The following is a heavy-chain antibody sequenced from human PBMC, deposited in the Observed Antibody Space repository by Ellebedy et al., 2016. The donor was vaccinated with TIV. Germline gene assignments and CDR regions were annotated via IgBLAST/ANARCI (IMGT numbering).Heavy chain of an antibody. CDR2: INHSGST. Sequence: SETLSLXCAVYGGSFSGYYWSWIRQPPGKGLEWIGEINHSGSTNYNPSLKSRVTISVDTSKNQFSLKLSSVTAADTAVYYCARCCSSTSCPLCYWGQGTLVTVSS. J-gene: IGHJ4*02. D-gene: IGHD2-2*01. CDR1: GGSFSGYY. V-gene: IGHV4-34*01. CDR3: ARCCSSTSCPLCY.